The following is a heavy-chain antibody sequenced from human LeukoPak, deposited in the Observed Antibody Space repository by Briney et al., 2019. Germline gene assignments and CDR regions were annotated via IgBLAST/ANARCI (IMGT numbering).Heavy chain of an antibody. D-gene: IGHD1-1*01. J-gene: IGHJ4*02. CDR3: ARVKGTSQRLPLVF. Sequence: GGSLRLSCAASGFTFSSYAMHWVRQAPGKGLEWVAVISYDGSNKYYADSVKGRFTISRDNSKNTLYLQMNSLRAEDTAVYYCARVKGTSQRLPLVFWGQGTLVTVSS. CDR1: GFTFSSYA. CDR2: ISYDGSNK. V-gene: IGHV3-30-3*01.